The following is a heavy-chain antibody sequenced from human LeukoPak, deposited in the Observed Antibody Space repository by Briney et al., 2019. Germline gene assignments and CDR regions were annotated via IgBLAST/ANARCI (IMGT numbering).Heavy chain of an antibody. CDR1: GYTFTSYY. CDR3: ARSLVVVAVSYDY. J-gene: IGHJ4*02. Sequence: ASVKVSCKASGYTFTSYYMHWVRQAPGQGLEWMGWINPNTGGTNNAQKFQGRVTVTRDTSTSTAYMELSRLRSDDTAVYYCARSLVVVAVSYDYWGQGTLVTVSS. V-gene: IGHV1-2*02. CDR2: INPNTGGT. D-gene: IGHD2-15*01.